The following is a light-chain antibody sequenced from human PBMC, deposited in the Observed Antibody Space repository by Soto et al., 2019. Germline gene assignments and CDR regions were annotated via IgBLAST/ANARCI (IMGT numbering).Light chain of an antibody. J-gene: IGKJ1*01. V-gene: IGKV3-20*01. Sequence: EIVLTQAPGTLSLSPGERATFSCRASQSVSSNYLAWYQQKPGHAPRLLIYGAFKRATGIPDRFSGSGSGTDFTLNISRMAPEDFAVYCCQQYGSSPRTFGQGTKVDIK. CDR1: QSVSSNY. CDR2: GAF. CDR3: QQYGSSPRT.